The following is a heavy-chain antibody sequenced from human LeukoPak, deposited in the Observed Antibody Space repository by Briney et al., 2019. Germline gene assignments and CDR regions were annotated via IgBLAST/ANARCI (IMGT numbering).Heavy chain of an antibody. CDR1: GLSVRGSY. CDR2: IYSGDRT. CDR3: ARGTSEAPGVDY. D-gene: IGHD2-2*01. J-gene: IGHJ4*02. Sequence: GGSLRLSCVASGLSVRGSYMSWVRQAPGKGLEWVSVIYSGDRTYYADSVKGRFTISRDNAKNMLYLQMSSLRAEDTAVYYCARGTSEAPGVDYWGQGTLVTVSS. V-gene: IGHV3-53*01.